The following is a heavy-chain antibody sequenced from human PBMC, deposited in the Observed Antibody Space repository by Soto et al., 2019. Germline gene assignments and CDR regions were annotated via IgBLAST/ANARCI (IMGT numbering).Heavy chain of an antibody. Sequence: QVQLVESGGGVVQPGRSLRLSCAASGFTFSSYGMHWVRQAPGKGLEWVAVIWYDGSNKYYADSVKGRFTISRDNSKKPVEPPMNTLRAEDKAVYYCARTNSSGFYFDYWGQGTLVTVSS. CDR2: IWYDGSNK. CDR1: GFTFSSYG. J-gene: IGHJ4*02. V-gene: IGHV3-33*01. D-gene: IGHD6-19*01. CDR3: ARTNSSGFYFDY.